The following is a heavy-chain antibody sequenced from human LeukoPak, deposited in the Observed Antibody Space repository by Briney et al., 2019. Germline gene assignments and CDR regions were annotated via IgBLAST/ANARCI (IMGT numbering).Heavy chain of an antibody. Sequence: SETLSLTCTVSGGSVSTGSYYWSWIRQPAGRGLEWIGHIHTSGTMNYNTSLKSRVRISVETSKNQFSLRLSSVTAADTAVYFCARGILRDYYDSSGFYHRGGVGYWGQGTLVTVSS. CDR3: ARGILRDYYDSSGFYHRGGVGY. V-gene: IGHV4-61*09. J-gene: IGHJ4*02. D-gene: IGHD3-22*01. CDR2: IHTSGTM. CDR1: GGSVSTGSYY.